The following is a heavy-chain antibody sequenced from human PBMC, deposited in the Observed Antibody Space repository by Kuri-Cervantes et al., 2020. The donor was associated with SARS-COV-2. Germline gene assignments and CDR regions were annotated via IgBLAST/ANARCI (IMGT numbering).Heavy chain of an antibody. V-gene: IGHV3-30*18. CDR3: AKPHYSKAYYYYGMDV. J-gene: IGHJ6*02. Sequence: GGSLRLSCAASGFTFSSYGMHWVRQAPGKGLEWVAVISYDGSNKYYADSVKGRFTISRGNSKNTLYLQMNSLRAEDTAVYYCAKPHYSKAYYYYGMDVWGQGTTVTVSS. CDR2: ISYDGSNK. D-gene: IGHD4-11*01. CDR1: GFTFSSYG.